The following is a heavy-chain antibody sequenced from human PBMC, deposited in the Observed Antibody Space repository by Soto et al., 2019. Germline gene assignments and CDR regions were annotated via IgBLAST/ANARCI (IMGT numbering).Heavy chain of an antibody. CDR2: IYYSGST. CDR1: GGSISSGDYY. CDR3: ARVSVVVAAAHYYYGMDV. V-gene: IGHV4-30-4*01. J-gene: IGHJ6*02. Sequence: QVQLQESGPGLVKPSQTLSLTCTVSGGSISSGDYYWSWIRQPPGKGLEGIGYIYYSGSTYYNPSLKSRVTISVDTSKNQFSLKLSSVTAADTAVYYCARVSVVVAAAHYYYGMDVWGQGTTVTVSS. D-gene: IGHD2-15*01.